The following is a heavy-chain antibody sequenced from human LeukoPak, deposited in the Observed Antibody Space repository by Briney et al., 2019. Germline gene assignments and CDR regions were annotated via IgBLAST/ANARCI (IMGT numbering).Heavy chain of an antibody. V-gene: IGHV4-39*01. CDR2: VSSRGDT. CDR1: GDPGAAKDYL. D-gene: IGHD5-12*01. Sequence: PSETLSLTCAVSGDPGAAKDYLWNWLRYSPGKGLEWIGSVSSRGDTNYNPSLRGRVSISEDTSRRQFSLRMTSVTSADTATYHCARHLETFFRSLGLRSGYQTFNAFDYWGQGILVAVS. J-gene: IGHJ4*02. CDR3: ARHLETFFRSLGLRSGYQTFNAFDY.